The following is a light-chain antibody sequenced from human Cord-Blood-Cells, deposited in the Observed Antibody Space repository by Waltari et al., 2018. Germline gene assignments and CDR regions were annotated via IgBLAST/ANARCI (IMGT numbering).Light chain of an antibody. CDR2: GAS. V-gene: IGKV3-20*01. CDR3: QQYGSSPPIT. J-gene: IGKJ3*01. CDR1: QSVSSSY. Sequence: EIVLTQSPGTLSLSPGERATLSCRASQSVSSSYLAWYQQTPGQAPRLRIYGASSRATGIPDRFSGSGSETDFTLTISRLEPEDFAVYYCQQYGSSPPITFGPGTKVDIK.